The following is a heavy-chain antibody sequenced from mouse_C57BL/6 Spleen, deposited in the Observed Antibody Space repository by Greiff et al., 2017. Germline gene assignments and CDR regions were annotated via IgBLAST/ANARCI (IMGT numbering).Heavy chain of an antibody. D-gene: IGHD2-4*01. CDR2: IHPNSGST. CDR1: GYTFTSYW. J-gene: IGHJ4*01. Sequence: VQLQQPGAELVKPGASVKLSCKASGYTFTSYWMHWVKQRPGQGLEWIGMIHPNSGSTNYNEKFKSKATLTVDKSSSTAYMQLSSLTSEDSAVYYCARSEDYDRYYAMDYWGQGTSVTVSS. CDR3: ARSEDYDRYYAMDY. V-gene: IGHV1-64*01.